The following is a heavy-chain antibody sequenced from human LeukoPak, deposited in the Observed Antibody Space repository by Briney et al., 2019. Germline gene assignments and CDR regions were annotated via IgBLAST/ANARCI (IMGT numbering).Heavy chain of an antibody. CDR3: ARHPPATVTYNWFDP. CDR1: GGSISSSSHY. J-gene: IGHJ5*02. D-gene: IGHD4-17*01. CDR2: IYYSGST. V-gene: IGHV4-39*01. Sequence: PSETLSLTCTVSGGSISSSSHYWGWIRQPPGKGLEWIGSIYYSGSTYYNPSLKSRVTISVDTSKNQFSLKLSSVTAADTAVYYCARHPPATVTYNWFDPWGQGTLVTVSS.